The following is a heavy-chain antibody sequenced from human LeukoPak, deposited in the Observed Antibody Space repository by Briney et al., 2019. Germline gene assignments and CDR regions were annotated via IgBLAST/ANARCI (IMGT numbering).Heavy chain of an antibody. D-gene: IGHD3-10*01. V-gene: IGHV4-34*01. CDR2: INHSGST. Sequence: SETLSLTCAVYGGSFSGYYWSWIRQPPGKGLEWIGEINHSGSTNYNPSLKSRVTISVDTSKNQFSLKLSSVTAAGTAVYYCARGRKPRGYGSGSYYPDYWGQGTLVTVSS. CDR3: ARGRKPRGYGSGSYYPDY. CDR1: GGSFSGYY. J-gene: IGHJ4*02.